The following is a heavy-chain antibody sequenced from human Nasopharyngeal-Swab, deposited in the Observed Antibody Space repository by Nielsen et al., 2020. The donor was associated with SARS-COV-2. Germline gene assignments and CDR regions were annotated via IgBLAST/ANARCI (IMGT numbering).Heavy chain of an antibody. V-gene: IGHV1-2*02. CDR1: GYTFTGYY. CDR3: ARDYGSGNSWFDP. Sequence: ASVKVSCKASGYTFTGYYMHWVRQAPGQGLEWMGWINPNSGGTNYAQKFQGRVTMTRDTSISTAYMELSRLRSDDTAVYYCARDYGSGNSWFDPWGQGTLVTVSS. CDR2: INPNSGGT. D-gene: IGHD3-10*01. J-gene: IGHJ5*02.